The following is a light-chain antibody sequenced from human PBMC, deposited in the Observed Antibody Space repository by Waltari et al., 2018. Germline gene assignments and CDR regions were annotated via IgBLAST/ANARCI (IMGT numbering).Light chain of an antibody. J-gene: IGLJ2*01. CDR2: DVS. Sequence: QSALTQPASVSGSPGPSITISCTGTISDVGDYNSVSWYQQHPGKVPKLMIYDVSKRPSGVSDRFSGSKSDNTASLTISGLQAEDEADYYCCSYAGSTTLIFGGGTKLTVL. CDR1: ISDVGDYNS. V-gene: IGLV2-23*02. CDR3: CSYAGSTTLI.